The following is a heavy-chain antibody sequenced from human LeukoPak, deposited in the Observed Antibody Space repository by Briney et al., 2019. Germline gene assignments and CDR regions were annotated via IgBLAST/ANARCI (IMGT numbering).Heavy chain of an antibody. CDR2: ISYDGSNK. Sequence: PGRSLRLSCAASGFTFSSYGMHWVRQAPGKGLEWVAVISYDGSNKYYADSVKGRFIISRDNSKNTLYLQMNSLRTEDTAIYYCAKEDVVVITIRYFQHWGQGTLVTVSS. J-gene: IGHJ1*01. CDR1: GFTFSSYG. CDR3: AKEDVVVITIRYFQH. D-gene: IGHD3-22*01. V-gene: IGHV3-30*18.